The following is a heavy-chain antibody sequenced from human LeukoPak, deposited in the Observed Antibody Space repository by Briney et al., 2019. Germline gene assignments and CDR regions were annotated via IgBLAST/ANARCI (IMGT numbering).Heavy chain of an antibody. J-gene: IGHJ4*02. CDR2: INPNSGGT. CDR3: ARSYCSGDCFTLFDY. CDR1: GYMFTGYY. Sequence: GASVKVSCKASGYMFTGYYMHWVRQAPGQGLEWMGWINPNSGGTNYAQKFQGRVTMTRDTSISTAYMELSSLRSDDTAVYYCARSYCSGDCFTLFDYWGQGTLVTVSS. D-gene: IGHD2-21*02. V-gene: IGHV1-2*02.